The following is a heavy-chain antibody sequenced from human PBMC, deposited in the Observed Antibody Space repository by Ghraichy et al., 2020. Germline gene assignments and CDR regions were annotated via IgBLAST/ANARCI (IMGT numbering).Heavy chain of an antibody. CDR1: GGSISSSSYY. Sequence: SETLSLTCTVSGGSISSSSYYWGWIRQPPGKGLEWIGSIYYSGSTYYNPSLKSRVTISVDTSKNQFYLKLSSVTAADTAVYYCERMSCWYDYYYYYGMDVWGQGTTVTVSS. V-gene: IGHV4-39*01. J-gene: IGHJ6*02. CDR3: ERMSCWYDYYYYYGMDV. CDR2: IYYSGST. D-gene: IGHD6-19*01.